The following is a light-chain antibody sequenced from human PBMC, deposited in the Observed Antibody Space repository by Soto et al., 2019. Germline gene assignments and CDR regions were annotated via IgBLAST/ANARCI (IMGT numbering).Light chain of an antibody. J-gene: IGKJ2*01. CDR3: QEYNTFSFT. CDR2: DIS. CDR1: HSISSL. Sequence: DIQMTQSPSTLSASVGDRVTITCRARHSISSLLAWYQQKPGKAPKVIIYDISNLESGVPSRFSGSVSGTEFTVTISSLQPEYFATYYCQEYNTFSFTFGQGTRLEI. V-gene: IGKV1-5*01.